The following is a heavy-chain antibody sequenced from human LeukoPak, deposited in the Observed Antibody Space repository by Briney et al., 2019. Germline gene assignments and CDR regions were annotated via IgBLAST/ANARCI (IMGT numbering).Heavy chain of an antibody. D-gene: IGHD6-13*01. J-gene: IGHJ4*02. V-gene: IGHV3-21*05. CDR1: GFTFSSFS. Sequence: PGGSLRLSCAASGFTFSSFSMNWVRQAPGKGLEWVSYISSSSSYIYYADSVKGRFTISRDNAKNSLYLQMNSLRAEDTAVYYCSSSSGFDYWGQGTLVTVSS. CDR2: ISSSSSYI. CDR3: SSSSGFDY.